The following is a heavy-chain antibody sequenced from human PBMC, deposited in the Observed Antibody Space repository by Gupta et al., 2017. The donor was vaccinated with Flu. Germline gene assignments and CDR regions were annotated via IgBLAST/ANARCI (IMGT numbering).Heavy chain of an antibody. CDR2: INQDGGGE. J-gene: IGHJ4*02. CDR3: ARWQYSSSWYFDY. D-gene: IGHD6-13*01. Sequence: VRQAPGRGLEWVANINQDGGGEHYVDSVKSRFTISRDNAQNSLYMEMNSLRAEDTGVYYCARWQYSSSWYFDYWGQGTLVTVSS. V-gene: IGHV3-7*01.